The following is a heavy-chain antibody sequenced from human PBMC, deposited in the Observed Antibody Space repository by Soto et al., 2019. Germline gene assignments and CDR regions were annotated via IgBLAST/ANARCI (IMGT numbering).Heavy chain of an antibody. CDR1: GFTFSSYG. V-gene: IGHV3-30*18. CDR2: ISYDGSNK. CDR3: AKDRLNSGYDAFDI. J-gene: IGHJ3*02. Sequence: GSLRLSCAASGFTFSSYGMHWVRQAPGKGLEWVAVISYDGSNKYYADSVKGRFTISRDNSKNTLYLQMNSLRAEDTAVYYCAKDRLNSGYDAFDIWGQGTMVTVSS. D-gene: IGHD5-12*01.